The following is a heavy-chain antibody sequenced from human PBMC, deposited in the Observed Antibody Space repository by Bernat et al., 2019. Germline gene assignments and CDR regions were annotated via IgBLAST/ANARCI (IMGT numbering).Heavy chain of an antibody. CDR1: GYTFTSYG. J-gene: IGHJ6*02. CDR2: ISAYNGNT. D-gene: IGHD2-15*01. CDR3: ARGSVRFCSGGDCYPYYYGMDV. Sequence: QVQLVQSGAEVKKPGASEKVSCKASGYTFTSYGISWVRQAPGQGLEWMGWISAYNGNTNYAQKLQGRVTMTTDTSTSTAYMELRSLRSDDTAVYYCARGSVRFCSGGDCYPYYYGMDVWGQGTTVTVSS. V-gene: IGHV1-18*01.